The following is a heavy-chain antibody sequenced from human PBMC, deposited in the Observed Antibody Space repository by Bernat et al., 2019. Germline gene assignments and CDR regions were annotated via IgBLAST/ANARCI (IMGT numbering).Heavy chain of an antibody. CDR2: ISGSGGST. CDR1: GFTFSSYA. D-gene: IGHD1-1*01. Sequence: EVQLLESGGGLVQPGGSLRLSCAASGFTFSSYAMSWVRQAPGKGLEWVSAISGSGGSTYYADSVKGRFTISRDNSKNTLYLQMNSLRAEDTAVYYGAKDSGGATGSYYYGMDVWGQGTTVTVSS. V-gene: IGHV3-23*01. J-gene: IGHJ6*02. CDR3: AKDSGGATGSYYYGMDV.